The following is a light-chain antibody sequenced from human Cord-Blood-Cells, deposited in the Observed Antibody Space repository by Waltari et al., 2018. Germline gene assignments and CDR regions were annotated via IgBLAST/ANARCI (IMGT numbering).Light chain of an antibody. Sequence: QSALTQPASVSGSPGQSITISCTGTSSDVGSYNLVSWYQQHPGKAPKPMIYEGSKRPSGVSNRFAGAKSGNTASLTISGLQAEDEAEYYGCSYAGSSTVVFGGGTKLTVL. CDR2: EGS. CDR3: CSYAGSSTVV. V-gene: IGLV2-23*01. J-gene: IGLJ2*01. CDR1: SSDVGSYNL.